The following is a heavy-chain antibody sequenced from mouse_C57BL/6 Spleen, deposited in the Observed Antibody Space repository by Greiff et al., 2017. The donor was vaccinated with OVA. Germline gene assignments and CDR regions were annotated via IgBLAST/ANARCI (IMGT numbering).Heavy chain of an antibody. Sequence: QVQLKQPGAELVKPGASVKLSCKASGYTFTSYWMHWVKQRPGRGLEWIGRIDPNSGGTKYNEKFKSKATLTVDKPSSTAYMQRSSLTSEDSAVYYCARDSTTVVAEAMDYWGQGTSVTVSS. J-gene: IGHJ4*01. V-gene: IGHV1-72*01. CDR2: IDPNSGGT. CDR3: ARDSTTVVAEAMDY. CDR1: GYTFTSYW. D-gene: IGHD1-1*01.